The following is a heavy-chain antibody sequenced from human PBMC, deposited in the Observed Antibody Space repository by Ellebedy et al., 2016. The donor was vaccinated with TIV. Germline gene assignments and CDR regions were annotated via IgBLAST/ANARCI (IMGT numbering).Heavy chain of an antibody. CDR2: IDKSGYVT. Sequence: PGGSLRLSCVASGFTFSNYAMSWVLPAPGQGLEWVSGIDKSGYVTYYADSVKGRFTISRDNSKNTVYLQMNSLIGEDTAVYYCAKLAGNHLWKFDNWGQGTLVTGSS. V-gene: IGHV3-23*05. CDR3: AKLAGNHLWKFDN. D-gene: IGHD1-14*01. CDR1: GFTFSNYA. J-gene: IGHJ4*02.